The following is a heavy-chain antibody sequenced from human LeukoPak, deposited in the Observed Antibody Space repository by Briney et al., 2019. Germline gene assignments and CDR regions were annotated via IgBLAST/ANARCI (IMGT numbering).Heavy chain of an antibody. V-gene: IGHV3-30*04. CDR1: GFTFSSYA. D-gene: IGHD3-10*01. Sequence: PGGSLRLSCAASGFTFSSYAMHWVRQAPGKGLEWVAVISYDGSNKYYADSVKGRFTISRDNSKNTLYLQMNSLRAEDTAVYYCAKDYKHHGSGSYHYGMDVWGQGTTVTVSS. J-gene: IGHJ6*02. CDR3: AKDYKHHGSGSYHYGMDV. CDR2: ISYDGSNK.